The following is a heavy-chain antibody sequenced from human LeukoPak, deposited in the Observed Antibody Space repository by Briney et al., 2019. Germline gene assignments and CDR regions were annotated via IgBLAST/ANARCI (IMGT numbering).Heavy chain of an antibody. CDR2: IYYSGST. D-gene: IGHD3-10*01. CDR1: GGSFSGYY. Sequence: SETLSLTCEVYGGSFSGYYWGWIRQPPGKGLEWIGSIYYSGSTYYNPSLKSRVTISVDTSKNQFSLKLSSVTAADTAVYYCARTRYYYNSRSYGAPYYFDYWGQGTLVTVSS. V-gene: IGHV4-39*01. CDR3: ARTRYYYNSRSYGAPYYFDY. J-gene: IGHJ4*02.